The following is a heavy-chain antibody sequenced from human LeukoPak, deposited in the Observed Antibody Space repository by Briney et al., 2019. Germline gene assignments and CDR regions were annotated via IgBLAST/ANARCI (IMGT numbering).Heavy chain of an antibody. CDR1: GFPFSSHG. J-gene: IGHJ4*02. Sequence: GGSLRLSCAASGFPFSSHGMSWVRQAPGKGLEWVSGIIGGGGSTYYADSVKGRFTISGDNSRNTLFLQMNSLRAEDTAVYYCAHGAMYQLDYWGQGTMVTVSS. V-gene: IGHV3-23*01. D-gene: IGHD2-2*01. CDR3: AHGAMYQLDY. CDR2: IIGGGGST.